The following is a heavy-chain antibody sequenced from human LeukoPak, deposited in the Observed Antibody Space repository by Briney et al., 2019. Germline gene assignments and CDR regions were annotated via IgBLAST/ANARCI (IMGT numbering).Heavy chain of an antibody. CDR2: ISVSNGNT. CDR1: AYTFTSYA. V-gene: IGHV1-18*01. J-gene: IGHJ4*02. D-gene: IGHD6-13*01. Sequence: ASVKVSCKASAYTFTSYAISWVRQAPGQGLEWMGWISVSNGNTNYAQKLQGRVTMTTDTSTNTAYMELRSLRFDDTAVYYCARDSESSSWYYFDYWGQGTLVTVSS. CDR3: ARDSESSSWYYFDY.